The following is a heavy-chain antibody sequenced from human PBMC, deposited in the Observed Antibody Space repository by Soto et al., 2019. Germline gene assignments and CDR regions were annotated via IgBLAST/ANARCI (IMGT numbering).Heavy chain of an antibody. CDR3: ARETAGIVGATTGAFDI. V-gene: IGHV1-2*04. D-gene: IGHD1-26*01. CDR1: GYTFTGYY. CDR2: INPNSGGT. Sequence: GASVKVSCKASGYTFTGYYMHWVRQAPGQGLEWMGWINPNSGGTNYAQKFQGWVTMTRDTSISTAYMELSRLRSDDTAVYYCARETAGIVGATTGAFDIWGQGTMVTVSS. J-gene: IGHJ3*02.